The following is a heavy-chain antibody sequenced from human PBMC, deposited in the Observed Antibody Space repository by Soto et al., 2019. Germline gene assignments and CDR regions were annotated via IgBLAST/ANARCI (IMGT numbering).Heavy chain of an antibody. CDR2: IYYTGST. CDR3: ARGAGFSYASTWFDI. V-gene: IGHV4-61*03. D-gene: IGHD5-18*01. J-gene: IGHJ5*02. Sequence: SETLSLSCSVSGGPISSGYYYWSWIRQPPGKGLEWVVHIYYTGSTNYNPSLNNRVTISVDTSKNHFSLQLTSVTAADTAVYYCARGAGFSYASTWFDIWGQGTLVTVS. CDR1: GGPISSGYYY.